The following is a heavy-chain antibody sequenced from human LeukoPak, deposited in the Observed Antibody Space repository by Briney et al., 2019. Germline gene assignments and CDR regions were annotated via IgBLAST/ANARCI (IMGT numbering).Heavy chain of an antibody. CDR1: GFTFDDYG. CDR3: ARGSRPVYNLLTGKRYFDY. Sequence: GGSLRLSCAASGFTFDDYGTSWVRQAPGKGLEWVSGINWNGGSTGYADSVKGRFTISRDNSKNTLYLQMNSLRAADTAVYYCARGSRPVYNLLTGKRYFDYWGQGTLLTVSS. D-gene: IGHD3-9*01. J-gene: IGHJ4*02. V-gene: IGHV3-20*04. CDR2: INWNGGST.